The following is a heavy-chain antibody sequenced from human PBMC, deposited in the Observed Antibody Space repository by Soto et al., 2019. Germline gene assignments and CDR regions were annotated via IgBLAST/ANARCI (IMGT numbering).Heavy chain of an antibody. CDR2: IYYSGST. CDR1: GGSISSCY. CDR3: AREGGVATTGNWFDP. V-gene: IGHV4-59*01. Sequence: PSETLSLTCTVSGGSISSCYWSWIRQPPGWGLEWIGYIYYSGSTNYNPSLKSRVTISVDTSKNQFSLKLSSVTAADTAVCYCAREGGVATTGNWFDPWGQGTLVTVSS. D-gene: IGHD5-12*01. J-gene: IGHJ5*02.